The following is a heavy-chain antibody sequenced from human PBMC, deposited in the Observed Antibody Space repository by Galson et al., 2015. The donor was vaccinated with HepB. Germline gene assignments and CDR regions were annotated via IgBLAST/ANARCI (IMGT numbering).Heavy chain of an antibody. D-gene: IGHD2-15*01. J-gene: IGHJ6*02. CDR2: ISYEGSNK. V-gene: IGHV3-30*04. CDR1: GFIFSRNA. CDR3: ATVGFSGDTWYFDYHGMDV. Sequence: SLRLSCAASGFIFSRNAMHWVRQAPGKGLEWVALISYEGSNKYYADSVKGRFTISRDNSKNTLYLQMNSLRGEDTAVYYCATVGFSGDTWYFDYHGMDVWGQGTTVIVSS.